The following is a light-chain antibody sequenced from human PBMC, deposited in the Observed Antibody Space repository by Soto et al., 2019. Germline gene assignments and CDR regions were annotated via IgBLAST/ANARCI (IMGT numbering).Light chain of an antibody. V-gene: IGLV2-14*01. CDR1: SSDVGGYNY. J-gene: IGLJ2*01. CDR3: SSYTSSSRVV. Sequence: QSALTQPASVSGSPGQSITISCTGTSSDVGGYNYVSWYQQHPGKAPKLMIYEVSNRPSGVSNRFSGSKSGNTASLTISGLQAEDEADYYCSSYTSSSRVVFGGGNKLTVL. CDR2: EVS.